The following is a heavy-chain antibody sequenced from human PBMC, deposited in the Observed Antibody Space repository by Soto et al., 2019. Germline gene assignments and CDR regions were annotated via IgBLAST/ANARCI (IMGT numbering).Heavy chain of an antibody. CDR1: GYTFSDYQ. J-gene: IGHJ4*02. Sequence: QVQLVQSGIEVKKPGASLHLSCKASGYTFSDYQMHWVRQATGQGLEWMGVVKPNVGTTFYAQRFQGRVTMTRDTSTSTVYMDLSRLTFEDTAIYYCVRETGAFEDWGQGTLVTVSS. D-gene: IGHD3-10*01. V-gene: IGHV1-46*01. CDR2: VKPNVGTT. CDR3: VRETGAFED.